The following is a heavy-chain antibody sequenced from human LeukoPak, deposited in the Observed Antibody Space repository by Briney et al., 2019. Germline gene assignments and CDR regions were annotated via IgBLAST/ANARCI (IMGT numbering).Heavy chain of an antibody. J-gene: IGHJ4*02. CDR3: ARDLTGRSDY. D-gene: IGHD3-9*01. Sequence: ASVKVSCKASGFTFSDYYIHWVRQAPGQGLEWMGWINPNSGGTNYAQSFQGRVTMTRDTSISTAYMELSRLRSDDTAVYNCARDLTGRSDYWGQGTLVTVSS. V-gene: IGHV1-2*02. CDR1: GFTFSDYY. CDR2: INPNSGGT.